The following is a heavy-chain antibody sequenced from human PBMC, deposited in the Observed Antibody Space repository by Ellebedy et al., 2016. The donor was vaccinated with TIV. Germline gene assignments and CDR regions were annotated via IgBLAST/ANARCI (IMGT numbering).Heavy chain of an antibody. D-gene: IGHD4-23*01. CDR3: AKSPRNDYGGNSGFDAFDI. CDR2: IYSGVDT. V-gene: IGHV3-53*01. J-gene: IGHJ3*02. CDR1: GFTVSRNY. Sequence: GESLKISCVVSGFTVSRNYMSWFRQAPGKGLEWVSVIYSGVDTHYADSVKGRFTISRDNSKKTLYMQMNSLRAEDTAVYYCAKSPRNDYGGNSGFDAFDIWGQGTMVTVSS.